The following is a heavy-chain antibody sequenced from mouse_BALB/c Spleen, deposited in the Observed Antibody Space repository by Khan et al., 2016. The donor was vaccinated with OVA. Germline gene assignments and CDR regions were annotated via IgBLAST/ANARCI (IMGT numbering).Heavy chain of an antibody. V-gene: IGHV2-6-4*01. CDR1: GFSLSRYN. J-gene: IGHJ4*01. CDR3: ARAYYRFDGYYAMDY. CDR2: IWGGGGT. Sequence: QVQLKESGPGLVAPSQSLSITCSVSGFSLSRYNIHWVRQPPGKGLEWLGMIWGGGGTDYNSTLKSRLTISKDNFESQVFLKMNSLQTDDTAMYYCARAYYRFDGYYAMDYWGQGTSVTVSS. D-gene: IGHD2-14*01.